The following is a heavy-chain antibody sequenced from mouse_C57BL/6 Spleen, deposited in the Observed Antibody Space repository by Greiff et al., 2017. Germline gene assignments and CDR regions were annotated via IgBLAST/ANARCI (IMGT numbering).Heavy chain of an antibody. D-gene: IGHD1-1*01. Sequence: VQLQQSGPELVKPGASVKISCKASGYSFTDYNMNWVKQSNGQSLEWIGVINPNYGTPSYNQKFKGKATLTVDQSSSTAYMQLNSLTSEDSAVYYCARQYDGSSYGWYFDVWGTGTTVTVSS. V-gene: IGHV1-39*01. CDR1: GYSFTDYN. J-gene: IGHJ1*03. CDR3: ARQYDGSSYGWYFDV. CDR2: INPNYGTP.